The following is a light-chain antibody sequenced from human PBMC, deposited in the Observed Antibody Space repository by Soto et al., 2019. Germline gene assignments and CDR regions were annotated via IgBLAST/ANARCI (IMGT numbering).Light chain of an antibody. CDR2: EVI. CDR3: SSYAGSNTFVV. V-gene: IGLV2-8*01. Sequence: QSVLTQPPSASGSPGQSVTISCTGTSSDVGAYNYVSWYQQHPGKAPKLMIYEVIKRPSGVPDRFSGSKSDNTASLTVSGLQAEDEAVYYGSSYAGSNTFVVFGGGTKLTVL. CDR1: SSDVGAYNY. J-gene: IGLJ2*01.